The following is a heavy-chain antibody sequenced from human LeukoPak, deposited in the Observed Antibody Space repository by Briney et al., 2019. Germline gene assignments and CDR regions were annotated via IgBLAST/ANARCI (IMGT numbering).Heavy chain of an antibody. D-gene: IGHD1-1*01. CDR2: FDPEDGET. J-gene: IGHJ6*02. Sequence: ASVKVSWKVSGYTLTELSMHWVRQAPGKGLEWMGGFDPEDGETIYAQKFQGRVTMTEDTSTDTAYMELSSLRSEDTAVYYCATGGMERQAYYGMDVWGQGTTVTVSS. CDR1: GYTLTELS. V-gene: IGHV1-24*01. CDR3: ATGGMERQAYYGMDV.